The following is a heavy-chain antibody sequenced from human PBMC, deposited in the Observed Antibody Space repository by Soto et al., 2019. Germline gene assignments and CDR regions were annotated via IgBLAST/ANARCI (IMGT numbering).Heavy chain of an antibody. D-gene: IGHD3-3*01. J-gene: IGHJ3*02. CDR3: ARSSGRTYYDFWSAPSSDI. V-gene: IGHV4-31*03. CDR2: IYYSGST. CDR1: GGSISSGGYY. Sequence: SETLSLTCTVSGGSISSGGYYWSWIRQHPGKGLEWIGYIYYSGSTYYNPSLKSRVTISVDTSKNQFSLKLSSVTAADTAVYYCARSSGRTYYDFWSAPSSDIWGQGTMVTVS.